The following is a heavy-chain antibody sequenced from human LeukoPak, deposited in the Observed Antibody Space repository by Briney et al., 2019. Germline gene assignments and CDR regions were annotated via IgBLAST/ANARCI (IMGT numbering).Heavy chain of an antibody. CDR1: GGSIRRYY. D-gene: IGHD6-13*01. V-gene: IGHV4-59*01. J-gene: IGHJ2*01. CDR3: ARVYYSSSYDYWYFDL. Sequence: SETLSLTCTVSGGSIRRYYWSWIRQPPGKGLEWIGYIYYQGSTNYNPSLKSRVTISVDTSKNQFSLKLTSVTAADTAVYYCARVYYSSSYDYWYFDLWGRGTLVTVSS. CDR2: IYYQGST.